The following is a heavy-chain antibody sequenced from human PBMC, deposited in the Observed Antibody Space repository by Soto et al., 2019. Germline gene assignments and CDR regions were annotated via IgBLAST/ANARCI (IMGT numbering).Heavy chain of an antibody. CDR1: GYTFTSYA. D-gene: IGHD1-26*01. CDR3: ARRGSYYNYSYGMDV. Sequence: ASVKVSCKASGYTFTSYAMHWVRQAPGQSLEWMGWINAGNGNTKYSQKFQGRVTITRDTSASTAYMELSSQRSEDTAVYYCARRGSYYNYSYGMDVWGQGTTVTVSS. CDR2: INAGNGNT. V-gene: IGHV1-3*01. J-gene: IGHJ6*02.